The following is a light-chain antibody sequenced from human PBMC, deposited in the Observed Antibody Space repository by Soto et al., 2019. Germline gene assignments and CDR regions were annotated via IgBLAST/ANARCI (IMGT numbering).Light chain of an antibody. Sequence: QSALTQPASVSGSPGQSITISCTGTSSDVGGYNYVSWYQQHPGKAPKCMIYDVIKRPSGVSNRFSGSKSGNTASLTISGIQAEDEADYYCNSYTSSSTLPYVFGTGTKLIVL. V-gene: IGLV2-14*01. J-gene: IGLJ1*01. CDR1: SSDVGGYNY. CDR3: NSYTSSSTLPYV. CDR2: DVI.